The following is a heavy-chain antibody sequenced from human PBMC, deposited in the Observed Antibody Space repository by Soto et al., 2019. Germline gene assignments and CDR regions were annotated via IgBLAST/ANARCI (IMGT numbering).Heavy chain of an antibody. CDR2: ISSSSSVI. J-gene: IGHJ6*03. V-gene: IGHV3-48*01. CDR3: ARDLSWGSNXXYXXXV. D-gene: IGHD3-16*01. Sequence: GGSLRLSCATSGFILSDCAMNWVRQAPGKGLEWVSYISSSSSVIDYADSVKGRFTVSRDNARNSLYLQMNSLRAEDTAVYYCARDLSWGSNXXYXXXVXGKGTXVTX. CDR1: GFILSDCA.